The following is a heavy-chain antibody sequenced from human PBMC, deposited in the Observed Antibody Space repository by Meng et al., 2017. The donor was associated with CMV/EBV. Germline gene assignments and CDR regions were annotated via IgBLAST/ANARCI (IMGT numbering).Heavy chain of an antibody. Sequence: FTFSTYAMTWVRQAPGKGLELVLSISDTGGSTYKADFVKGRFTISRDNFKNILYLQMNSLRAEDTVMYYCAKVQLLYSSGWYNPWFDSWGQGTLVTVSS. V-gene: IGHV3-23*01. CDR1: FTFSTYA. J-gene: IGHJ5*01. CDR3: AKVQLLYSSGWYNPWFDS. D-gene: IGHD6-19*01. CDR2: ISDTGGST.